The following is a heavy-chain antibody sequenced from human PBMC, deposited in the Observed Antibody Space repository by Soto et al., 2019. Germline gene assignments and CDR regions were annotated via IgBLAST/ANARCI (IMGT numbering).Heavy chain of an antibody. CDR2: IIPIFGTA. Sequence: ASVKVYCKASGGTFSSYAISWVRQAPGQGLEWMGGIIPIFGTANYAQKFQGRVTITADESTSTAYMELSSLRSEDTAVYYCARAGLEAAAGTDLYYYYYYGMDVWGQGTTVTVSS. CDR1: GGTFSSYA. D-gene: IGHD6-13*01. CDR3: ARAGLEAAAGTDLYYYYYYGMDV. J-gene: IGHJ6*02. V-gene: IGHV1-69*13.